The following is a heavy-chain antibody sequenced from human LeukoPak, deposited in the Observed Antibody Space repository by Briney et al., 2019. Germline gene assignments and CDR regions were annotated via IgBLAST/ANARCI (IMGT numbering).Heavy chain of an antibody. D-gene: IGHD5-24*01. CDR3: ARSMVTIPIPGGY. CDR1: GFTLSSYE. CDR2: IDYSGGST. J-gene: IGHJ4*02. V-gene: IGHV3-23*01. Sequence: GGSLRLSCTASGFTLSSYEMSWIRQAPGKGLEWVSSIDYSGGSTYYADSVKGRFTISRDNSKNTLYLQMNSLRAEDTAVYYCARSMVTIPIPGGYWGQGTLVTVSS.